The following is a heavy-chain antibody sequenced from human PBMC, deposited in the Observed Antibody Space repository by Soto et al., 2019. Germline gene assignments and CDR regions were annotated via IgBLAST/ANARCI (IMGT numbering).Heavy chain of an antibody. D-gene: IGHD4-17*01. CDR2: ISGSGGST. Sequence: GSLRLSCAASGFTFTSYAMSWVRQAPGKGLEWVSAISGSGGSTYYADSVKGRFTISRDNSKNTLYLQMNSLRAEDTAVYYCAKDLVTGYGDHPSSFDYCGQRTLVPVSS. J-gene: IGHJ4*02. CDR3: AKDLVTGYGDHPSSFDY. CDR1: GFTFTSYA. V-gene: IGHV3-23*01.